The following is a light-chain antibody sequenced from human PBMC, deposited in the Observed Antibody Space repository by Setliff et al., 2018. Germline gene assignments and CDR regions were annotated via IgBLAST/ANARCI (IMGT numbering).Light chain of an antibody. CDR3: SSYTSNTFV. V-gene: IGLV2-14*02. CDR1: SSDVGSYNL. Sequence: QSALAQPASVSGSPGQSITISCTGTSSDVGSYNLVSWYQQFPGKAPKLMIYGVSKRPSGVSDRFSGSKSGNTASLTISGLQVEDEADYYCSSYTSNTFVFAAGTKVTVL. J-gene: IGLJ1*01. CDR2: GVS.